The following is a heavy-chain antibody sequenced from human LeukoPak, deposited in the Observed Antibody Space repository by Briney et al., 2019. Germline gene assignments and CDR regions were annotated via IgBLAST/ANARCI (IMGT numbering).Heavy chain of an antibody. CDR1: GGSISSYY. CDR2: IYTSGST. D-gene: IGHD3-10*01. J-gene: IGHJ4*02. Sequence: SETLSLTCTVSGGSISSYYWSWIRQPAGKGLEWIGRIYTSGSTNYNPSLKSRVTMSVDTSKNQFSLKLSSVTAADTAVYYCARGVCIGYYGSGSYIGYYFDYWGQGTLVTVSS. CDR3: ARGVCIGYYGSGSYIGYYFDY. V-gene: IGHV4-4*07.